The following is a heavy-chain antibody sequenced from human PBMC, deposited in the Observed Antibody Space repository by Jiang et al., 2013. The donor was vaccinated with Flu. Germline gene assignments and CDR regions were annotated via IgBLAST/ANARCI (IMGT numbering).Heavy chain of an antibody. Sequence: GSGLVKPSETLSLTCTVSGVSINRSSFYWGWIRQPPGKGLEWIGSFYYSGSTYDNPSLKSRVTIPVDTSKNQFSLKLTSVTAADTAVYFCARQGYYLPYAFDIWGQGTMVTVSS. CDR3: ARQGYYLPYAFDI. J-gene: IGHJ3*02. CDR1: GVSINRSSFY. CDR2: FYYSGST. D-gene: IGHD2-8*01. V-gene: IGHV4-39*01.